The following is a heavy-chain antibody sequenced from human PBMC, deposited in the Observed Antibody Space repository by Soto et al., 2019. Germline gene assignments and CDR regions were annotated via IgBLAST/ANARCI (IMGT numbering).Heavy chain of an antibody. CDR1: GYTFTSYG. Sequence: QVQLVQSGAEVKKPGASVKVSCKASGYTFTSYGISWVRQAPGQGLEWMGWISAYNGNTNYAQKLQGRVTMTPDTSTSTAYMELRSLRSDDTAVYYCARDRIEGGYDILTGYSANDYWGQGTLVTVSS. J-gene: IGHJ4*02. D-gene: IGHD3-9*01. V-gene: IGHV1-18*04. CDR3: ARDRIEGGYDILTGYSANDY. CDR2: ISAYNGNT.